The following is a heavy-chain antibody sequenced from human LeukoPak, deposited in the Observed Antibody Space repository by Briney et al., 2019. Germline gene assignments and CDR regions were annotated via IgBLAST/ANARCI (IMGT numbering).Heavy chain of an antibody. Sequence: SETLSLTCTVSGGSISSGGYYWSWIRQHPGKGLEWIGYIYYSGSTYYNPSLKSRVTISVDTSKNQFSLKLSSVTSADTAVYYCARGLTGTHWGHFDYWGQGTLVTVSS. CDR2: IYYSGST. CDR1: GGSISSGGYY. D-gene: IGHD1-20*01. V-gene: IGHV4-31*03. CDR3: ARGLTGTHWGHFDY. J-gene: IGHJ4*02.